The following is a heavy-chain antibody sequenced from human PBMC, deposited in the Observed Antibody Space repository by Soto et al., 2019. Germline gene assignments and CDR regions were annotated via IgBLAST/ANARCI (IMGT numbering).Heavy chain of an antibody. V-gene: IGHV1-69*06. CDR2: IIPIFGTA. CDR3: ARVDNYYYGMDV. Sequence: QVQLVQSGAEVKKPGSSVKVSCKASGGTFSSYAISWVRQAPGHGLEWMVGIIPIFGTANYAQKFQGRVRITADKSTSTAYMRLSSLRSEDTAVYYCARVDNYYYGMDVWGQGTTVTVSS. D-gene: IGHD3-22*01. J-gene: IGHJ6*02. CDR1: GGTFSSYA.